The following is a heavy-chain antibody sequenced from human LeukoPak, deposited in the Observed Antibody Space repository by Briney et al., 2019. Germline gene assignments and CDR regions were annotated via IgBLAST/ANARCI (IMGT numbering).Heavy chain of an antibody. CDR2: INAGNGNT. D-gene: IGHD6-13*01. V-gene: IGHV1-3*01. Sequence: ASVKVSCKASGYTFTSYAMHWVRQAPGQRLEWMGWINAGNGNTKYSQKFQGRVTTTRDTSASTAYMEMSSLRSEDTAVYYCAREGDSSSWYVLYYGMDVWGKGTTVTVSS. J-gene: IGHJ6*04. CDR3: AREGDSSSWYVLYYGMDV. CDR1: GYTFTSYA.